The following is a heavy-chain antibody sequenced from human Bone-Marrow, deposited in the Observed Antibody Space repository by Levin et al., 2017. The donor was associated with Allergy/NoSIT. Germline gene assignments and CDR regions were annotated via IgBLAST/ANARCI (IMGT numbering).Heavy chain of an antibody. V-gene: IGHV1-69*10. D-gene: IGHD6-13*01. J-gene: IGHJ4*02. Sequence: KISCRVSGDTFSNNAVSWIRQAPGEGLEWMGGIIPVLGVASYAQKFQGRVTIIADKSTNTAFMDLSSLRSDDSAIYFCARTDKHTSSWWALDSWGQGTLVTVSS. CDR3: ARTDKHTSSWWALDS. CDR2: IIPVLGVA. CDR1: GDTFSNNA.